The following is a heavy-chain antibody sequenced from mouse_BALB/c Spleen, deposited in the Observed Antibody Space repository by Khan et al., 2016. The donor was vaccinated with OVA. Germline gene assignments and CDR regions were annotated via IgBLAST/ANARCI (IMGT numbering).Heavy chain of an antibody. CDR1: GYTFTSYY. CDR2: INPSDGGT. V-gene: IGHV1S81*02. D-gene: IGHD1-1*02. CDR3: TXXGWAAFAY. J-gene: IGHJ3*01. Sequence: QVQLQQPGAELVKPGASVKLSCKASGYTFTSYYMYWVKQRPGQGLEWIGGINPSDGGTNFNEKFKSKATLTVDKSSSTAYMQLSSLTSEDSAVYYCTXXGWAAFAYWGQGTLVTVSA.